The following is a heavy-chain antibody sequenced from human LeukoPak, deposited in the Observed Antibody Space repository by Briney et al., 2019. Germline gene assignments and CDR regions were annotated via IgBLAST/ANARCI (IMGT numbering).Heavy chain of an antibody. V-gene: IGHV3-13*01. CDR1: GFTFSSYD. CDR3: ARVRRWYFDL. CDR2: IGTAGDT. Sequence: PGGSLRLSCAASGFTFSSYDMHWVRHATGKGLEWVSAIGTAGDTYYPGCVKGRFTISRENAKNSLYLQMNSLRTGDTAVYYCARVRRWYFDLWGRGTLVTVSS. J-gene: IGHJ2*01.